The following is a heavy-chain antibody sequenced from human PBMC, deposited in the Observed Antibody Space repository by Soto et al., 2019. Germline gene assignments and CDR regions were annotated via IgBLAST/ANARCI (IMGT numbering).Heavy chain of an antibody. CDR1: GFTFSSFG. V-gene: IGHV3-30*18. CDR3: AKGRFDVVTISPFDH. CDR2: ISYDGTEE. Sequence: GGSLRLSCAASGFTFSSFGMHWVRQAPGKGLEWVAVISYDGTEEKYADSVKGRATVSRDNSKNTVYLQMNRLRGDDSAIYYCAKGRFDVVTISPFDHWGQGTLVTV. D-gene: IGHD3-3*02. J-gene: IGHJ4*01.